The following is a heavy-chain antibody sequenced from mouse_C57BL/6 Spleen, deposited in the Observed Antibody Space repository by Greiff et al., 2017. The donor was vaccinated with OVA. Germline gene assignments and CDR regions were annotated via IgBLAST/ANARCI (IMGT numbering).Heavy chain of an antibody. Sequence: QVQLQQPGAELVMPGASVKLSCKASGYTFTSYWMHWVKQRPGQGLEWIGEIDPSDSYTNYNQKFKGKSTLTVDKSSSTAYMQLSSLTSEDSAVYYCARRKTGTRYFDYWGQGTTLTVSS. J-gene: IGHJ2*01. CDR1: GYTFTSYW. D-gene: IGHD4-1*01. CDR3: ARRKTGTRYFDY. CDR2: IDPSDSYT. V-gene: IGHV1-69*01.